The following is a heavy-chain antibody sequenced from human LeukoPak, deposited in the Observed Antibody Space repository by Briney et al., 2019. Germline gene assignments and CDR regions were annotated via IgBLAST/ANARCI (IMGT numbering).Heavy chain of an antibody. CDR3: ARRRAGLRRDFWFDS. Sequence: SETLSLTCTVSGYSISSGYFWGWIRQPPGKGLEWIGTIYHRGSTYYNPSLQSRVTISLDTSKNQFSVRLSSVTAADTAVYYCARRRAGLRRDFWFDSWGQGTLVTVSS. J-gene: IGHJ5*01. CDR1: GYSISSGYF. D-gene: IGHD2-15*01. CDR2: IYHRGST. V-gene: IGHV4-38-2*02.